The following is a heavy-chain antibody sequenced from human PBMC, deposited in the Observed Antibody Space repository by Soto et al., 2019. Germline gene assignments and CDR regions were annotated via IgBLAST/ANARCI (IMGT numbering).Heavy chain of an antibody. CDR2: ISAYNGNT. Sequence: GASVKVSCKAPGYTFTSYGISWVRQAPGQGLEWMGWISAYNGNTNYAQKLQGRVTMTTDTSTSTAYMELRSLRSDDTAVYYCARDRDVVVPAARGLWWFDPWAQGTLVPVSS. J-gene: IGHJ5*02. D-gene: IGHD2-2*01. CDR3: ARDRDVVVPAARGLWWFDP. V-gene: IGHV1-18*01. CDR1: GYTFTSYG.